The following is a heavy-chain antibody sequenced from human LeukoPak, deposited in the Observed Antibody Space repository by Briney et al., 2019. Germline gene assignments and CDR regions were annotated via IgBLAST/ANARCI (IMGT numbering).Heavy chain of an antibody. Sequence: SETLSLTCAVSGGSISSGGYSWSWIRQPPGKGLEWIGYIYHSGSTYYNPSLKSRVTISVDRSKNQFSLKLSSVTAADTAVYYCARTLGRDGYNYWVFDYWGQGTLVTVSS. CDR2: IYHSGST. D-gene: IGHD5-24*01. V-gene: IGHV4-30-2*01. J-gene: IGHJ4*02. CDR1: GGSISSGGYS. CDR3: ARTLGRDGYNYWVFDY.